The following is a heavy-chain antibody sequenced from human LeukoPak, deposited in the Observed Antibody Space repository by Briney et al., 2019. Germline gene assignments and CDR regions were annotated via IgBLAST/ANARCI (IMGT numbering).Heavy chain of an antibody. V-gene: IGHV3-23*01. CDR1: ELTFSSYA. CDR2: ISGSGGST. Sequence: GGSLRLSCAASELTFSSYAMSWVRQAPGKGLEWVSAISGSGGSTYYADSVKGRFTISRDNSKNTLYLQMNSLRAEDTAVYYCAKDRDIVVVPAAHNWFDPWGQGTLVTVSS. CDR3: AKDRDIVVVPAAHNWFDP. J-gene: IGHJ5*02. D-gene: IGHD2-2*01.